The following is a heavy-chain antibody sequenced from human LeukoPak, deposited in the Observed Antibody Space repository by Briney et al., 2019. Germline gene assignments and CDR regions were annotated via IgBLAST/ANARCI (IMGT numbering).Heavy chain of an antibody. CDR3: ALRPQWLGFGS. Sequence: GGSLRLSCAASGFTFSNSVMSWVRQAPGEGLQWVSTLSLSDGRTFYADSVKGRFTISSDNSKSTLYLQMDSLRAEDTAIYYCALRPQWLGFGSWGQGTLVTVSS. CDR2: LSLSDGRT. V-gene: IGHV3-23*01. CDR1: GFTFSNSV. D-gene: IGHD6-19*01. J-gene: IGHJ4*02.